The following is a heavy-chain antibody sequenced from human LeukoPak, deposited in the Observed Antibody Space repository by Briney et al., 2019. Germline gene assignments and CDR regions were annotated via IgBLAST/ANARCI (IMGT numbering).Heavy chain of an antibody. D-gene: IGHD2-15*01. CDR2: TYYRSKWYN. CDR3: ARGGAGGRAFDI. J-gene: IGHJ3*02. CDR1: GDIFSSNSAA. Sequence: SQTLSLTCALSGDIFSSNSAAWNWIRQSPARGLEWLERTYYRSKWYNDYAVSVKSRLTINPDTSKNQFSLQLNSVTPEDTAVYYCARGGAGGRAFDIWGQGTMVTVSS. V-gene: IGHV6-1*01.